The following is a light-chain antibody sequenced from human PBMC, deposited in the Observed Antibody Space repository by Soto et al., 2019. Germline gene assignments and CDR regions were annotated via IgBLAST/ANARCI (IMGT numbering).Light chain of an antibody. V-gene: IGLV1-44*01. Sequence: QSVLTQPPSASGTPGQRVTISCSGSRSNIGSNTVNWYQQLPGTAPKLLIYSNNQRPSGVPDRFSGSKSGTSASLAISGLQSEDEADYYCAAWDDSLNGLYVFGTGTKVTVL. J-gene: IGLJ1*01. CDR1: RSNIGSNT. CDR3: AAWDDSLNGLYV. CDR2: SNN.